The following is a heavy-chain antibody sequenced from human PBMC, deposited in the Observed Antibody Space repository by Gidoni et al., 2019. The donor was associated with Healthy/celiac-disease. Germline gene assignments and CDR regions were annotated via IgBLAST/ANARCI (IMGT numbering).Heavy chain of an antibody. J-gene: IGHJ3*02. Sequence: EVQLVESGGGLVQPGGSLRLSCAASGFPFSSYWQHWVRQAPGKGLVWVSRIKSDGSSTSYADSVKGRSTISRDNAKNTLYLQMNSLRAEDTDVYYCARVALWLQVDAFDIWGQGTMVTVSS. D-gene: IGHD5-12*01. CDR3: ARVALWLQVDAFDI. CDR1: GFPFSSYW. V-gene: IGHV3-74*01. CDR2: IKSDGSST.